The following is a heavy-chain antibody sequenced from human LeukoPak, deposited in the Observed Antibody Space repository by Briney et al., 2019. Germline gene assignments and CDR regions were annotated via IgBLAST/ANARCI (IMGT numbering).Heavy chain of an antibody. CDR2: ISGGSRYI. D-gene: IGHD5-24*01. Sequence: PGGSLRLSCAASVFSFSSYSMIWVPQAPGKGLEGVSSISGGSRYIYYADSVKGRFTISRDNAKNSLFLQMNGLRAEDTAVYYCSRVDENGYNYAWGQGTLVTVSS. CDR1: VFSFSSYS. V-gene: IGHV3-21*01. J-gene: IGHJ5*02. CDR3: SRVDENGYNYA.